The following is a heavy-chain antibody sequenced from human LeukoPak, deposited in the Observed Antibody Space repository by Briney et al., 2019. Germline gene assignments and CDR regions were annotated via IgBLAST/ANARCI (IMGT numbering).Heavy chain of an antibody. Sequence: SVKVSCKASGGTFSSYAISWVRQAPGQGLEWMGGIIPIFGTANYAQKFQGRVTITTDESTSTAYMELSSLRSEDTAVYYCARSGIVVVPAANVSYYMDVWGKGTTVAVSS. CDR2: IIPIFGTA. CDR3: ARSGIVVVPAANVSYYMDV. J-gene: IGHJ6*03. D-gene: IGHD2-2*01. CDR1: GGTFSSYA. V-gene: IGHV1-69*05.